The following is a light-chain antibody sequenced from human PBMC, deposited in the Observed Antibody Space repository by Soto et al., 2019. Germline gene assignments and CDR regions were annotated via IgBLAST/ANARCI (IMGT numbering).Light chain of an antibody. V-gene: IGKV3-11*01. J-gene: IGKJ1*01. CDR2: DAS. CDR1: QSVSSY. CDR3: QERSNWPRT. Sequence: EIVLTQSPATLSLSPGERATLSCRASQSVSSYLAWYQQKPGQAPRLLIYDASNRATRIPARFSGRGSGTAFTLTISCLEPEDFAVYYWQERSNWPRTFGQGTKVEIK.